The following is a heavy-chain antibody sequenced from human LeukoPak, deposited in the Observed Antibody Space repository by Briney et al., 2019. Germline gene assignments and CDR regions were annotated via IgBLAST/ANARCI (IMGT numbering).Heavy chain of an antibody. J-gene: IGHJ2*01. D-gene: IGHD3-22*01. Sequence: SQTLSLTCTVSGGSISSGSYYWSWIRQTAGKGLEWIGRIYTSGSPNYNPSLKSRVTISVDTSKNQFSLKLSSVTAADTAVYYCARDSDSYWYFDLWGRGTLVTVSS. CDR3: ARDSDSYWYFDL. V-gene: IGHV4-61*02. CDR2: IYTSGSP. CDR1: GGSISSGSYY.